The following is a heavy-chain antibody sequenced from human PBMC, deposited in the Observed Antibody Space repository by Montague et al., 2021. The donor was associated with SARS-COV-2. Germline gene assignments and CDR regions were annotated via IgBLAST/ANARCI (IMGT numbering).Heavy chain of an antibody. CDR1: GDSISSSSYY. D-gene: IGHD6-13*01. V-gene: IGHV4-39*07. CDR2: KHYSGIT. J-gene: IGHJ6*02. CDR3: ARLGRQQLVRLSGMDV. Sequence: SETLSLTCTVSGDSISSSSYYWGWIRQPPGKGLEWIGNKHYSGITYNPSLKSRVTISVDTSKNQFSLKLSSVTAADTAVYYCARLGRQQLVRLSGMDVWGQGTTVTVSS.